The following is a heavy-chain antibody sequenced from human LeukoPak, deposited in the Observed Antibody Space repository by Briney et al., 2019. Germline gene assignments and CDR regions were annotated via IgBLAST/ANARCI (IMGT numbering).Heavy chain of an antibody. J-gene: IGHJ4*02. Sequence: SETLSLTCAVYGGSFSGYYWSWIRQPPGKGLEWVGEINHSGSTNYNPSLKSRVTISVDTSKNQFSLKLSSVPAADTAVYYCARDGGGYWGQGTLVTVSS. CDR1: GGSFSGYY. D-gene: IGHD5-24*01. V-gene: IGHV4-34*01. CDR2: INHSGST. CDR3: ARDGGGY.